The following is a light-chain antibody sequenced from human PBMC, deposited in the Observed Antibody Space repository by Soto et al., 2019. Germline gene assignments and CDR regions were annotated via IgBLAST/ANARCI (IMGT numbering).Light chain of an antibody. CDR3: AAWDDTVRSYV. Sequence: QSVLTQPSSVSGTPGQGVTISCSGSISNIGNNYVYWFQQLPGTAPKVLSNRNDQRPSGVPDRFSGPKSGTSASLAISGLRYEDEADYYCAAWDDTVRSYVFGTGTKLTVL. CDR2: RND. CDR1: ISNIGNNY. V-gene: IGLV1-47*01. J-gene: IGLJ1*01.